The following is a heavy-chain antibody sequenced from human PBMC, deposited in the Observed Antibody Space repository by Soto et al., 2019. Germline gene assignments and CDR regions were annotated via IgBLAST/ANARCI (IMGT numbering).Heavy chain of an antibody. CDR3: ARLRGDGYYNF. V-gene: IGHV3-11*01. CDR1: GFTLSDYY. J-gene: IGHJ4*02. CDR2: ISISGTTV. D-gene: IGHD3-9*01. Sequence: QVQLVESGGGLVKPGGSLRLSCAASGFTLSDYYMTWIRQAPGKGLEWVSDISISGTTVHYADSARGLFTIARDNAKNSPWLPMHTLRAEDTAVYYCARLRGDGYYNFWGQGTLVTVSS.